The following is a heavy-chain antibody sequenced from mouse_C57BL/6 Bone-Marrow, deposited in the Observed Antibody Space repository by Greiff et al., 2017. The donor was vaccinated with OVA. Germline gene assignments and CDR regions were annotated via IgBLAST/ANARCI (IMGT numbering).Heavy chain of an antibody. Sequence: QVQLQQSGAELARPGASVKLSCKASGYTFTSYGISWVKQRTGQGLEWIGEIYPRSGNTYYNEKFKGKATLSADKSSSTAYMELRSLTSEDSAVYFCERLTTVVGDFDYWGQGTTLTVSS. D-gene: IGHD1-1*01. CDR3: ERLTTVVGDFDY. V-gene: IGHV1-81*01. CDR2: IYPRSGNT. CDR1: GYTFTSYG. J-gene: IGHJ2*01.